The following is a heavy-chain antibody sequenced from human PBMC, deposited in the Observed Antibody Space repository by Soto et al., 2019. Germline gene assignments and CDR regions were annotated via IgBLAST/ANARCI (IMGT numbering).Heavy chain of an antibody. Sequence: LSVTCTVSGGSISSGGYYWSWIRQHPGKGLEWIGYIYYSGSTYYNPSLKSRVTISVDTSKNQFSLKLSSVTAADTAVYYCARSYGSGSYSYYYYGMDVWGQGTTVTVSS. CDR2: IYYSGST. J-gene: IGHJ6*02. CDR3: ARSYGSGSYSYYYYGMDV. CDR1: GGSISSGGYY. V-gene: IGHV4-31*03. D-gene: IGHD3-10*01.